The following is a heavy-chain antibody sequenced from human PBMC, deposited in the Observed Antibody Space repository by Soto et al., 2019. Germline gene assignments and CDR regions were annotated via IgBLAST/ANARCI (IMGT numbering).Heavy chain of an antibody. Sequence: ASVKVSCKASGYTFTSYYMHWVRQAPGQGLEWMGIINPSGGSTSYAQKFQGRVTMTRDTSTSTVYMELSSLRSEDTAVYYCARDLFDTAMPTDYYYGMDVWGQGTTVTVYS. V-gene: IGHV1-46*01. CDR1: GYTFTSYY. D-gene: IGHD5-18*01. J-gene: IGHJ6*02. CDR3: ARDLFDTAMPTDYYYGMDV. CDR2: INPSGGST.